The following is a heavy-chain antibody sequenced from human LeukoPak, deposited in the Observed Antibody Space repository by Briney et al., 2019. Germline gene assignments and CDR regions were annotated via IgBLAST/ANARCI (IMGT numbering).Heavy chain of an antibody. J-gene: IGHJ4*02. CDR2: MSTSDSPI. D-gene: IGHD2-2*01. CDR1: GFTFSDYY. CDR3: ARNAFVDCSSTSCYYVY. V-gene: IGHV3-11*04. Sequence: GGSLRLSCAASGFTFSDYYMSWIRQAPGKGLEWVSYMSTSDSPIYYTDSVKGRFTISRDNAKNSLYLQMNSLRAEDTAVYYCARNAFVDCSSTSCYYVYWGQGTLVTVSS.